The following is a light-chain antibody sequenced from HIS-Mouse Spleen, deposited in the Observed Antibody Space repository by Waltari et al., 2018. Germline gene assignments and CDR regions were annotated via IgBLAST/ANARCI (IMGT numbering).Light chain of an antibody. V-gene: IGLV2-23*01. CDR1: SSDVGSYNL. Sequence: QSALTQPASVSGSPGQSITISCTGTSSDVGSYNLVSWYQRHPGKAPKRMIDEGSKRPSGVASRFAGSKSGNTASLTISGLQAEDEADYYCCSYAGSSSWVFGGGTKLTVL. J-gene: IGLJ3*02. CDR3: CSYAGSSSWV. CDR2: EGS.